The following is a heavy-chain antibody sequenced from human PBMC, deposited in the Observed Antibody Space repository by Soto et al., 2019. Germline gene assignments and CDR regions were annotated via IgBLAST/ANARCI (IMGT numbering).Heavy chain of an antibody. CDR2: ISPFNGNT. Sequence: QVQLVQSGAEVKKPGASVKVSCKSSGYPFTHYGITWVRQAPGQGLEWMGWISPFNGNTNYVQTLQDRVTLTTDTSTSTIYMELRSLRSYDTAVYYCARDQSFDRSYYYGIDVWGQGTTVTVSS. V-gene: IGHV1-18*01. J-gene: IGHJ6*02. CDR3: ARDQSFDRSYYYGIDV. D-gene: IGHD3-10*01. CDR1: GYPFTHYG.